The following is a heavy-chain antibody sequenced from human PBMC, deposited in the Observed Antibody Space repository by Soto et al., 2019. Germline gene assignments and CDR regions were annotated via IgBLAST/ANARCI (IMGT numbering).Heavy chain of an antibody. D-gene: IGHD1-1*01. J-gene: IGHJ4*02. CDR1: GYTFTSYG. CDR3: AKDFLTGTIDY. Sequence: ASVKVSCKASGYTFTSYGISWVRQAPGQGLEWMGWISAYNGNTNYAQKLQGRVTMTTDTSTSTAYMELRSLRAEDTAVYYCAKDFLTGTIDYWGQGALVTVSS. CDR2: ISAYNGNT. V-gene: IGHV1-18*04.